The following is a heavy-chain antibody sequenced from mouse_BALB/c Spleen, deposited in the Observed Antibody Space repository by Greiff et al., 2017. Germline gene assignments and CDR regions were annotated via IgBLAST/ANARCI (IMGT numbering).Heavy chain of an antibody. CDR1: GYTFSSYW. CDR2: ILPGSGST. Sequence: VQLQESGAELMKPGASVKISCKATGYTFSSYWIEWVKQRPGHGLEWIGEILPGSGSTNYNEKFKGKATFTADTSSNTAYMQLSSLTSEDSAVYYCARRLHYYGYEGFAYWGQGTLVTVSA. CDR3: ARRLHYYGYEGFAY. V-gene: IGHV1-9*01. J-gene: IGHJ3*01. D-gene: IGHD1-2*01.